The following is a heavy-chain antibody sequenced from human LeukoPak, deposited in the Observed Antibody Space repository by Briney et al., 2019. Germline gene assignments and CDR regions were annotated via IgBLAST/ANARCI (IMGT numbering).Heavy chain of an antibody. CDR2: IYSGGST. V-gene: IGHV3-53*01. D-gene: IGHD1-1*01. CDR3: VKLDETLMDV. J-gene: IGHJ6*04. Sequence: PGGSLRLSCAASGFTVSSNYMSWVRQAPGKGLEWVSVIYSGGSTYYADSVKGRFTISRDNSKNTLYLQMNSLRAEDTAVYYCVKLDETLMDVWGKGTTVTVSS. CDR1: GFTVSSNY.